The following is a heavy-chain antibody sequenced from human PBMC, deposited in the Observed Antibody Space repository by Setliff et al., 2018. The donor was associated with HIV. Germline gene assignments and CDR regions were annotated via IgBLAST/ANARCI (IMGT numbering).Heavy chain of an antibody. D-gene: IGHD1-26*01. CDR1: GYTLTTYG. CDR2: ISGHSDNM. V-gene: IGHV1-18*01. J-gene: IGHJ4*02. Sequence: ASVKVSCKASGYTLTTYGITWVRQVPGLGLEWMGWISGHSDNMKFAQKFQMRLHMTMDPSTSTAHMELTRLTSDDTAVYYCARGWELNVWGQGTQVTVSS. CDR3: ARGWELNV.